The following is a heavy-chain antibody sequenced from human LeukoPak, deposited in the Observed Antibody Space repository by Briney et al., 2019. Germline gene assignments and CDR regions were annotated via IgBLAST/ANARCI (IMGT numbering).Heavy chain of an antibody. CDR1: GFTFSSYA. D-gene: IGHD3-16*02. J-gene: IGHJ4*02. CDR3: AKDPHLLAIVGCYFDY. CDR2: ISGSGGST. Sequence: GGSLTLSCAASGFTFSSYAMSWVPQAPGKGLEWVSAISGSGGSTYYADSVKGRFTISRDNSKNTLFLQMNSLRAEDTAVYYCAKDPHLLAIVGCYFDYCRQGTLVTVSS. V-gene: IGHV3-23*01.